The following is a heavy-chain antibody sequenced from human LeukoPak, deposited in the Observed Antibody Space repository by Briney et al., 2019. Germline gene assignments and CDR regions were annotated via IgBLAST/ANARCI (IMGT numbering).Heavy chain of an antibody. CDR1: GFTFSSYS. CDR3: ARAPYYDSSGYYYGAHYFDY. J-gene: IGHJ4*02. V-gene: IGHV3-21*01. CDR2: ISSSSYI. Sequence: GGSLRLSCAASGFTFSSYSMNWVRQAPGKGLEWVSSISSSSYIYYADSVKGRFTISRDNAKNSLYLQMNSLRAEDTAVYYCARAPYYDSSGYYYGAHYFDYWGQGTLVTVSS. D-gene: IGHD3-22*01.